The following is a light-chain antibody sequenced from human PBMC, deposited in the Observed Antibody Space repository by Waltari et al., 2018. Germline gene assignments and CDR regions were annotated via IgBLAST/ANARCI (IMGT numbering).Light chain of an antibody. CDR2: DAS. CDR1: QDISNS. CDR3: QQYYSPPRT. V-gene: IGKV1-33*01. J-gene: IGKJ1*01. Sequence: DIQMTQSPSSLSESVGDRVTITCLASQDISNSLNWYQQKPGKAPQLLIYDASTRESGVPDRFSGSGSGTDFTLTISSLQTEDVAVYYCQQYYSPPRTFGQGTKVEIK.